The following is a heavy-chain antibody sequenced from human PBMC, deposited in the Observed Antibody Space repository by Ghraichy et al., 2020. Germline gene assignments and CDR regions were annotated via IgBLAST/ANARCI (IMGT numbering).Heavy chain of an antibody. CDR3: AHIAVAGLAIDRFDY. CDR1: GFTFSDYY. CDR2: ISSSGSTI. V-gene: IGHV3-11*01. Sequence: GGSLRLSCAASGFTFSDYYMSWIRQAPGKGLEWVSYISSSGSTIYYADSVKGRFTISRDNAKNSLYLQMNSLRAEDTAVYYCAHIAVAGLAIDRFDYWGQGTLVTVSS. D-gene: IGHD6-19*01. J-gene: IGHJ4*02.